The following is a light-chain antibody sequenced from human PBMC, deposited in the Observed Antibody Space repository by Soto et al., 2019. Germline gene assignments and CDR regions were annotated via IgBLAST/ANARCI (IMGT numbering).Light chain of an antibody. CDR1: QSVRSNY. CDR3: QHYGSSPLT. J-gene: IGKJ4*01. Sequence: EIVLTQSPDTLSLSPGERATLSCRASQSVRSNYLAWYQQTPGQAPSFLIYDASSRATGLPDRISGSGSGTDFTLTISRLDPEDVAVYYCQHYGSSPLTFGGGTKVEIK. CDR2: DAS. V-gene: IGKV3-20*01.